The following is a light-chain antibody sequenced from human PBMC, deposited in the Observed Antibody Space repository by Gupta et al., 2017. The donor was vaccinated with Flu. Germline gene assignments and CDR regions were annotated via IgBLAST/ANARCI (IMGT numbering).Light chain of an antibody. CDR3: QSYDSSLSGSV. J-gene: IGLJ2*01. Sequence: SVLTQPPSVSGAPGQRVTISCPGSSANLGAGYDVHRYQQLPGTAPKLLIYGNSNRPSGVPDRFSGSKSGTSASLAITGLQAEDEADYYCQSYDSSLSGSVFGGGTKLTVL. CDR2: GNS. V-gene: IGLV1-40*01. CDR1: SANLGAGYD.